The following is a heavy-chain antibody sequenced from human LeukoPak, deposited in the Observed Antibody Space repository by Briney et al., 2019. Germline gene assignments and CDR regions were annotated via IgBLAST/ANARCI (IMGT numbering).Heavy chain of an antibody. CDR3: ARGFLYDYVWGSYRPNDY. CDR2: IHTSGST. CDR1: GGSISTYY. V-gene: IGHV4-4*07. D-gene: IGHD3-16*02. Sequence: PSETLSLTCSVSGGSISTYYWSWIRQSAGKGLEWIGRIHTSGSTSYNPSLKSRVTMSVDTSKNQFSLKVSSVTAADTGVYYCARGFLYDYVWGSYRPNDYWGQGTLVTVSS. J-gene: IGHJ4*02.